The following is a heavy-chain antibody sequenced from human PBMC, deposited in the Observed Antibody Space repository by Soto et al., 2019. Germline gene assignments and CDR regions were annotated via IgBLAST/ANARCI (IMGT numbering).Heavy chain of an antibody. CDR3: ARDRGYDILTGSLAKISAFDI. D-gene: IGHD3-9*01. CDR1: GGTFSSYA. Sequence: SVKVSCKVSGGTFSSYAISWVRQAPGQGLEWMGGIIPIFGTANYAQKFQGRVTITADESTSTAYMELSSLRSEDTAGYYCARDRGYDILTGSLAKISAFDIWGQGTMVTVSS. J-gene: IGHJ3*02. V-gene: IGHV1-69*13. CDR2: IIPIFGTA.